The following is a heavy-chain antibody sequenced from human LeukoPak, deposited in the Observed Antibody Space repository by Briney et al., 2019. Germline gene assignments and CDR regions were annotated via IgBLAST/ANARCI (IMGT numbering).Heavy chain of an antibody. Sequence: QPGGSPRLSCVASGFIFSSCAMYWVRQAPGKGLEWVAVISHDGTIEYYTDSVKGRFTISRDNSNNTLYLQMNSLRAEDTAVYYCAKLTTSWGQGTLVTVSS. CDR3: AKLTTS. D-gene: IGHD4-11*01. CDR1: GFIFSSCA. CDR2: ISHDGTIE. J-gene: IGHJ4*02. V-gene: IGHV3-30*04.